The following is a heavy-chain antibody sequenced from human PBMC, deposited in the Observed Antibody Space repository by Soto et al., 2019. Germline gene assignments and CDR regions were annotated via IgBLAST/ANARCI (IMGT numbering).Heavy chain of an antibody. CDR2: ISSSGDAI. CDR1: GFIFSDYT. Sequence: EVQLVESGGDLVQPGGSLRLSCAASGFIFSDYTMTWVRQAPGRGLEFVSHISSSGDAIFYAESVNGRFTVSRDNAKNSLYLQMNSLRDDYTAVYFCARDHGGSTWFVGVYYFFGMDVWGQGTAVTVSS. V-gene: IGHV3-48*02. D-gene: IGHD6-13*01. CDR3: ARDHGGSTWFVGVYYFFGMDV. J-gene: IGHJ6*02.